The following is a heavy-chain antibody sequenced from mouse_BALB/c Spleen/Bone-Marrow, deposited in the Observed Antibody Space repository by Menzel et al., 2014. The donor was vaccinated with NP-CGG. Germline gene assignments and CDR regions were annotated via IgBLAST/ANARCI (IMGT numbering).Heavy chain of an antibody. D-gene: IGHD2-4*01. CDR1: GYTFTSYW. Sequence: DLVKPGASVKLSCKASGYTFTSYWINWIKQRPGQGLEWIGRFAPGSGNTYYNEMFKGKATLTVDTSSSTGYIQLSSLSSEDSAVYFCARAGSTVITTWYFDVWGAGTTVTVTS. CDR3: ARAGSTVITTWYFDV. V-gene: IGHV1S41*01. J-gene: IGHJ1*01. CDR2: FAPGSGNT.